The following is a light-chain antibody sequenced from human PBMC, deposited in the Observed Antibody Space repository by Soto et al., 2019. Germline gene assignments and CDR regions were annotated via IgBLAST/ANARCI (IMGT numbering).Light chain of an antibody. V-gene: IGKV1-5*03. J-gene: IGKJ1*01. CDR2: KAS. CDR1: QTISSW. CDR3: QHYNSYSEA. Sequence: DIQMTQSPSTLSGSVGDRVTITCRASQTISSWLAWYQQKPGKAPKLLIYKASTLKSGVPTRFSRSGSGTEFTHPIISLQRDDFDTYYCQHYNSYSEAFGQGTKVEPK.